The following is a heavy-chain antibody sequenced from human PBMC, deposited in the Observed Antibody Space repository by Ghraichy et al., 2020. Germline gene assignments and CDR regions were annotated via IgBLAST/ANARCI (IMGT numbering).Heavy chain of an antibody. D-gene: IGHD4-23*01. CDR3: ARGSTVVRFYYYDGMDV. V-gene: IGHV3-48*02. Sequence: GGSLRLSCVGSGFSFSGYSMNWVRQSPGKGLEWMSYITSSSRTKSYADSVKGRFTISRDNAQNSLYLQMNSLRDEDTAVYYCARGSTVVRFYYYDGMDVWGQGATVTVSS. J-gene: IGHJ6*02. CDR2: ITSSSRTK. CDR1: GFSFSGYS.